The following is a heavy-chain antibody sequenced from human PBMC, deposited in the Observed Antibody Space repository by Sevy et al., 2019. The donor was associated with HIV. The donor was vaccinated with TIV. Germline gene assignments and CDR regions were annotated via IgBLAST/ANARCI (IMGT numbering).Heavy chain of an antibody. Sequence: ASVKVSCKASGYTFTSYGISWVRQAPGQGLEWMGWISAYNGNTNYAQKLQGRVTMTTDTSTSTAYMELRGLRSDDTAVYYCARDLGTAMVRYYFDYWGQGTLVTVSS. CDR1: GYTFTSYG. J-gene: IGHJ4*02. CDR3: ARDLGTAMVRYYFDY. D-gene: IGHD5-18*01. CDR2: ISAYNGNT. V-gene: IGHV1-18*04.